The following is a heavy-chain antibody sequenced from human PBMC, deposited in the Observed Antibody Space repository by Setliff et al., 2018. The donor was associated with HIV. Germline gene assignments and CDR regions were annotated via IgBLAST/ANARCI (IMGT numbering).Heavy chain of an antibody. Sequence: PSETLSLTCTVSGDSLSDYYWSWIRQPPGKGLEWIRSVSYNGPTYHNPSLKSRVASFIDTSKNHFSLYLNSVTAADTAVYYCAGHVSPEYSDYAHWYFDLWGRGTLVTVSS. D-gene: IGHD5-12*01. CDR3: AGHVSPEYSDYAHWYFDL. CDR1: GDSLSDYY. J-gene: IGHJ2*01. V-gene: IGHV4-59*04. CDR2: VSYNGPT.